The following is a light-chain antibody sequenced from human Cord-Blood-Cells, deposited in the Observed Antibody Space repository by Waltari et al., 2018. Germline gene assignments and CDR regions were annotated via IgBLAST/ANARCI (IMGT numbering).Light chain of an antibody. J-gene: IGKJ2*01. V-gene: IGKV3-15*01. CDR2: GAS. CDR3: QQYNNWPPYT. CDR1: QSVSSN. Sequence: EIVMTKSPATLSVSPGERATLHCRASQSVSSNLAWYQQKPGQAPRLLIYGASTRATGIPARFSGSGSGTEFTLTISSLQSEDFAVYYCQQYNNWPPYTFGQGTKLEIK.